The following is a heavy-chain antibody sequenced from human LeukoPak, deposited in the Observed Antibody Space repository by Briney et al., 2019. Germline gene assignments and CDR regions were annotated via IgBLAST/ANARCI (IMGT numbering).Heavy chain of an antibody. D-gene: IGHD6-19*01. CDR3: ARGPFSSGWYRYYYYYMDV. J-gene: IGHJ6*03. Sequence: SVKVSCKASGYTFTSYGISWVRQAPGQGLEWMGGIIPIFGTANYAQKFQGRVTITADESTSTAYMELSSLRSEDTAVYYCARGPFSSGWYRYYYYYMDVWGKGTTVTISS. CDR1: GYTFTSYG. V-gene: IGHV1-69*13. CDR2: IIPIFGTA.